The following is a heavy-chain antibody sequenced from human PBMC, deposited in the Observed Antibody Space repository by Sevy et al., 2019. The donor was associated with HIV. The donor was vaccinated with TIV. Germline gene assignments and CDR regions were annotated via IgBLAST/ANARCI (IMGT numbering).Heavy chain of an antibody. Sequence: GGSLRLSCAASGLSVSRNYLSWVRQAPGKGLEWVSYISSSGSFTNNADSVKGRFTISRDNAKNSLSLQMNSLRAEDTAVYYCARGDSSGCPDYWGQGTLVTVSS. CDR1: GLSVSRNY. CDR3: ARGDSSGCPDY. D-gene: IGHD3-22*01. V-gene: IGHV3-11*06. CDR2: ISSSGSFT. J-gene: IGHJ4*02.